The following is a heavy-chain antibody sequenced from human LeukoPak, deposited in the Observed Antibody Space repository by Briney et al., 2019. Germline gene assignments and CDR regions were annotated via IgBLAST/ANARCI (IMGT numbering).Heavy chain of an antibody. Sequence: GGSLRLSCAASGFTVSSNYMTWVRQAPGKGLEWVSVIYVGGTTYYADSVRGRFTISRDNSKNTLYLQMSSLRAEDTAVYYCARDPDYGDNWGLGTLVIVSS. J-gene: IGHJ4*02. CDR3: ARDPDYGDN. CDR1: GFTVSSNY. D-gene: IGHD4/OR15-4a*01. V-gene: IGHV3-53*01. CDR2: IYVGGTT.